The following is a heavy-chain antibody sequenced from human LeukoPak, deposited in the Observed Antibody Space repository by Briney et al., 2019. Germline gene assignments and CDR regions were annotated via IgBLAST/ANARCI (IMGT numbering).Heavy chain of an antibody. CDR2: IDPRDSYT. V-gene: IGHV5-10-1*01. CDR1: GYSFTNYW. D-gene: IGHD4-17*01. CDR3: ATGASKVTTDFANY. J-gene: IGHJ4*02. Sequence: GESLTISCKASGYSFTNYWISRVRQMPGKGLEWMGRIDPRDSYTKYSPSFEGHVTISVDKSISSAFLQWNSLKASDSAMYYCATGASKVTTDFANYWGQGTQVAVSS.